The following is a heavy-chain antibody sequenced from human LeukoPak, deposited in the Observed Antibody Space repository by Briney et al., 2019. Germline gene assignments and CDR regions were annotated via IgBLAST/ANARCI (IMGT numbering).Heavy chain of an antibody. Sequence: GGSLRLSCAASGFTFSSYAMHWVRQAPGKGLEWVAVISYDGSNKYYADSVKGRFTISRDNAKNTVYLQMNSLRAEDTAVYYCAKGKRPSSGWYRDYFDYWGQGTLVTVSS. CDR2: ISYDGSNK. V-gene: IGHV3-30-3*01. J-gene: IGHJ4*02. D-gene: IGHD6-19*01. CDR1: GFTFSSYA. CDR3: AKGKRPSSGWYRDYFDY.